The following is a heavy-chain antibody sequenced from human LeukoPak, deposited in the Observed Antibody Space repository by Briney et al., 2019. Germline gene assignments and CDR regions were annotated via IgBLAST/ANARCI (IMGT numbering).Heavy chain of an antibody. CDR3: ARGYSGYDYGNYFDY. J-gene: IGHJ4*02. Sequence: GGSLRLSCAASGFTFSNYDMNWVRQAPGKGLEWVSYISRSGSTISYADSVKGRFTISRDNAKNSLYLQMNSLRAEDTAFYYCARGYSGYDYGNYFDYWGQGTLVTVSS. D-gene: IGHD5-12*01. CDR1: GFTFSNYD. V-gene: IGHV3-48*03. CDR2: ISRSGSTI.